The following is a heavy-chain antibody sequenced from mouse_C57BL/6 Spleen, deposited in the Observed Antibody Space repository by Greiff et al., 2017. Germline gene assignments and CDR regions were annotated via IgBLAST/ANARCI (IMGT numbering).Heavy chain of an antibody. CDR1: GYSFTGYY. V-gene: IGHV1-42*01. J-gene: IGHJ1*03. CDR2: INPSTGGT. Sequence: VQLQQSGPELVKPGASVKISCKASGYSFTGYYMNWVKQSPEKSLEWIGEINPSTGGTTYNQKFKAKATLTVDKSSSTAYMQLKILTSEDSAVYYCANYYGSSYNWYFDVWGTGTTVTVSS. D-gene: IGHD1-1*01. CDR3: ANYYGSSYNWYFDV.